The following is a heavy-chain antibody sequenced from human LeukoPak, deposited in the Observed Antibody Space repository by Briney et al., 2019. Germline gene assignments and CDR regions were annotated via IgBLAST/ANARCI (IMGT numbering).Heavy chain of an antibody. J-gene: IGHJ3*01. Sequence: GGSLRLSCAASGFTFSSYAMSWVRQAPGKGLEWVSAISGSGGSTYYADSVKGRFTISRDNSKNTLFLQMNSLRAEDTAVYYCAKDRSCTGSSCNVGSWGQGTMVTVSS. V-gene: IGHV3-23*01. D-gene: IGHD2-2*01. CDR3: AKDRSCTGSSCNVGS. CDR1: GFTFSSYA. CDR2: ISGSGGST.